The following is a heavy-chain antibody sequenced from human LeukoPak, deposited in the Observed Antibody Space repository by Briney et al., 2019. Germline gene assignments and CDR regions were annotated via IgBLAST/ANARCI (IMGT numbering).Heavy chain of an antibody. Sequence: ASVKVSCKASGYTFTGYYMHWVRQAPGQGLEWMGWINPNSGGTNYAQKFQGRVTMTRDTSISTAYMELSRLRSDDTAVYYCARGGYCSRTTCSNYNGMDVWGQGTTVTVSS. CDR3: ARGGYCSRTTCSNYNGMDV. V-gene: IGHV1-2*02. CDR1: GYTFTGYY. D-gene: IGHD2-2*01. J-gene: IGHJ6*02. CDR2: INPNSGGT.